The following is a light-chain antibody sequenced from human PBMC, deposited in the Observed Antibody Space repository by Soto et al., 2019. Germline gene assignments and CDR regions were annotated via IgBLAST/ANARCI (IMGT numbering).Light chain of an antibody. CDR2: AAS. CDR3: QQLNSYLYT. CDR1: QGISSY. Sequence: DIQLTQSPSFLSASVVDRVSITCRASQGISSYLAWYQQKPGKAPKLLIYAASTLQSGVPSRFSGSGSGTEFTLTISSLQPEDFATYYCQQLNSYLYTFGQGTKLEI. V-gene: IGKV1-9*01. J-gene: IGKJ2*01.